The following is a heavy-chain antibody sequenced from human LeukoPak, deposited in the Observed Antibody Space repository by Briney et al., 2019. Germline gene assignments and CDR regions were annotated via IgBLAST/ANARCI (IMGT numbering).Heavy chain of an antibody. D-gene: IGHD2-15*01. J-gene: IGHJ3*02. CDR3: ARGRLAAADLSYRAFDI. V-gene: IGHV1-8*01. Sequence: GASVKVSCKASGYTFTSYNINWVRQVPGQGLEWMGWMNPKTDNTGYAQKFQGRVTMTRNTSISTAYMELNSLRSEDTAVYYCARGRLAAADLSYRAFDIWGQGTVVTVSS. CDR2: MNPKTDNT. CDR1: GYTFTSYN.